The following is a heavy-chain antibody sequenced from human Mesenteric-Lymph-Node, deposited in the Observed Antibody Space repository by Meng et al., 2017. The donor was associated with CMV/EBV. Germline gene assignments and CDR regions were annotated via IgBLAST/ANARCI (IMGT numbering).Heavy chain of an antibody. CDR3: ARDVFPWASDYYGMDV. D-gene: IGHD2/OR15-2a*01. Sequence: GGSLRLSCVGSGLTFSTYIIHWVRQAPGKGLEWVAAVSSDGGSKYIADSVKGRFAISRDNSKNTLYLQMNSLRAEDTAVYYCARDVFPWASDYYGMDVWGQGTTVTVSS. J-gene: IGHJ6*02. CDR2: VSSDGGSK. V-gene: IGHV3-30*09. CDR1: GLTFSTYI.